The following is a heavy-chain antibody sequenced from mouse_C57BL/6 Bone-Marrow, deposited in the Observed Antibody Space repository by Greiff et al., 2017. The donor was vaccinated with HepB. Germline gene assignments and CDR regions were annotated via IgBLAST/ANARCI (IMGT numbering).Heavy chain of an antibody. J-gene: IGHJ4*01. CDR1: GYTFTSYW. CDR3: AREGLLWPYAMDC. D-gene: IGHD2-1*01. CDR2: IDPSDSYT. Sequence: VQLQQSGAELVKPGASVKLSCKASGYTFTSYWMQWVKQRPGQGLEWIGEIDPSDSYTNYNQKFKGKATLTVDTSSSTAYMELSSLTSEDSAVYCCAREGLLWPYAMDCWGQGSTVTVSS. V-gene: IGHV1-50*01.